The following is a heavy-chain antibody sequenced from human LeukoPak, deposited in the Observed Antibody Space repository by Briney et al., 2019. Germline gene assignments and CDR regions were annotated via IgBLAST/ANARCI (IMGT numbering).Heavy chain of an antibody. J-gene: IGHJ4*02. CDR2: IFTSGST. D-gene: IGHD3-16*02. Sequence: SETLSLTCTVSGASISSGIHYWSWIRQPAGKGLEWIGRIFTSGSTNYNPSLKSRVIISLDTSKNQCSLKLTSVTASDTAVYYCARESPIYDYVWGSYRSTQFDYWGQGALVTVSS. V-gene: IGHV4-61*02. CDR3: ARESPIYDYVWGSYRSTQFDY. CDR1: GASISSGIHY.